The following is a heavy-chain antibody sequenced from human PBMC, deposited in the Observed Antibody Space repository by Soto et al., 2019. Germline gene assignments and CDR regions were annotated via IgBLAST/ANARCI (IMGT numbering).Heavy chain of an antibody. CDR2: ISYDGSNK. J-gene: IGHJ4*02. V-gene: IGHV3-30*18. Sequence: QVQLVESGGGVVQPGRSLRLSCAASGFTFSSYGMHWVRQAPGKGLEWVAVISYDGSNKYYADSVKGRFTISRDNSKNTLYLQMNSLRAEDTAVYYCAKDPESSGWSNFDYWGQGTLVTVSS. CDR3: AKDPESSGWSNFDY. D-gene: IGHD6-19*01. CDR1: GFTFSSYG.